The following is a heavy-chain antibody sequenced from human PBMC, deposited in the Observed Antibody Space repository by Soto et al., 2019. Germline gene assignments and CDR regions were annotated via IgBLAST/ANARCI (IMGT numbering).Heavy chain of an antibody. CDR3: ARHFAGRDFDL. V-gene: IGHV4-30-2*01. J-gene: IGHJ2*01. D-gene: IGHD2-21*01. CDR2: IYHSGST. CDR1: GGSMSSGDYS. Sequence: QVQLQESGSGLVKPSQTLSLTCAVSGGSMSSGDYSWSWIRQPPGKGLEWIAYIYHSGSTYYNPSLKSRVTISVDRSENQVSLKLSSVTAADTAMYYCARHFAGRDFDLWGRGTLVTVSS.